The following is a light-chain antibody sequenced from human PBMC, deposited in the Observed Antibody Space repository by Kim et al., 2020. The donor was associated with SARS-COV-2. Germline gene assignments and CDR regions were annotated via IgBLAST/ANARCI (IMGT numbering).Light chain of an antibody. J-gene: IGKJ1*01. V-gene: IGKV1-39*01. CDR1: QSMSSY. CDR2: AAS. CDR3: QRSYSTPRT. Sequence: ASVGDRVTITCRASQSMSSYLNWYQQKPGKAPKLLIYAASSLRSGVPSRFSGSGSGTDVTLTSSSLQPGDCATYYCQRSYSTPRTFGQGAQVDI.